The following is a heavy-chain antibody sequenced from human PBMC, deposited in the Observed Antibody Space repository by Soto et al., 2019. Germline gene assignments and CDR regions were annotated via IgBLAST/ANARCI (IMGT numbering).Heavy chain of an antibody. CDR2: IYWDDDT. V-gene: IGHV2-5*02. D-gene: IGHD1-26*01. CDR1: WLSRSTSGVG. J-gene: IGHJ5*02. Sequence: GSGPTLVNPTPTLTLTCSLYWLSRSTSGVGVGRLHQPPGKAPQWLALIYWDDDTRYSPSLKSRLTITKDTSKNQVVLTMTNMDPVDTATYYCTHRGPVRTTTRWFDPWGQGTLVTVSS. CDR3: THRGPVRTTTRWFDP.